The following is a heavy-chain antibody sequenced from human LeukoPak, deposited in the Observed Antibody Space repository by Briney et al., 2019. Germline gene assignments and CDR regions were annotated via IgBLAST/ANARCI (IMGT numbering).Heavy chain of an antibody. CDR3: AKGLYHYFGSGSYTLDF. CDR1: GFTFSSYG. D-gene: IGHD3-10*01. J-gene: IGHJ4*02. Sequence: GGSLRLSCAASGFTFSSYGMHWVRQAPGKGLEWVAVISYDGSNKYYADSVKGRFTISRDNSKNTLYLQMNRLRTDDTAVYYCAKGLYHYFGSGSYTLDFWGQGTQVTVSS. V-gene: IGHV3-30*18. CDR2: ISYDGSNK.